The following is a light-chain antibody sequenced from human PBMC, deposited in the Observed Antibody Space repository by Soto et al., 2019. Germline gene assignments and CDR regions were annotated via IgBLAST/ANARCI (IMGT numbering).Light chain of an antibody. CDR1: QSISSW. Sequence: DIQMTQSPATLSESVGDRVTITCRASQSISSWLAWYQQKAGKVPKLLIDDASSLESGVPSRFSGSGSGTEFTLTISSLQPDDFATYYCQQYNTYPWTFGQGTKVEIK. V-gene: IGKV1-5*01. J-gene: IGKJ1*01. CDR3: QQYNTYPWT. CDR2: DAS.